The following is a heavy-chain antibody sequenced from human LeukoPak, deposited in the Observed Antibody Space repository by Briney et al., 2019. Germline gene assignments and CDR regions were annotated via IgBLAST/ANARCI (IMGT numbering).Heavy chain of an antibody. J-gene: IGHJ6*02. CDR1: GFTFNSYA. D-gene: IGHD3-10*01. Sequence: GRSLRLSCAASGFTFNSYAMHWVRQAPGKGLEYVSAISSNGGSTYYANSVKGRLTISRDNSKNTLYLQMGSLRAEDMAVYYCARGGAYGGLSYYYGMDVWGQGTTVTVFS. V-gene: IGHV3-64*01. CDR2: ISSNGGST. CDR3: ARGGAYGGLSYYYGMDV.